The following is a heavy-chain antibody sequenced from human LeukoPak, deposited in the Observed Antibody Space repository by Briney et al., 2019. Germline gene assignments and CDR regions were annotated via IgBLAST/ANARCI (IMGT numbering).Heavy chain of an antibody. Sequence: PGGSLRLSCSASGITFSSYAMHWVRQAPGKGLEYVSAISTSGGTTYYAHSVKGRFTISRDNSKNTLYLQMSSLRPEDTAVYYCVKGGVTIIRGVIFDYWGQGPLVTVSS. D-gene: IGHD3-10*01. J-gene: IGHJ4*02. CDR2: ISTSGGTT. V-gene: IGHV3-64D*06. CDR1: GITFSSYA. CDR3: VKGGVTIIRGVIFDY.